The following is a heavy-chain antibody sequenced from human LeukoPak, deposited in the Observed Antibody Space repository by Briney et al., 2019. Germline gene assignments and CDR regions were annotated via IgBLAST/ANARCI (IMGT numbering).Heavy chain of an antibody. J-gene: IGHJ4*02. Sequence: PGXSLRLSCAASGFTFSSYWMHWVRQAPGKGLVWVSRINSDGSSTIYADSVKGRFTISRDNAKKTLYLQMNSLRAEDTAVYYCASARRIAAAGYYYFDYWGQGTLVTVSS. CDR3: ASARRIAAAGYYYFDY. CDR2: INSDGSST. CDR1: GFTFSSYW. D-gene: IGHD6-13*01. V-gene: IGHV3-74*01.